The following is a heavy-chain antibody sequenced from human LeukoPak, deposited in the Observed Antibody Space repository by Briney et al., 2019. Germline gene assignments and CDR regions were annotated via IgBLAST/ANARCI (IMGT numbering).Heavy chain of an antibody. CDR3: AAPKQNGNSGSRWYHDL. CDR1: GFSLSGYW. D-gene: IGHD4-23*01. J-gene: IGHJ2*01. Sequence: GGSLRLSCAAYGFSLSGYWMSWVRQAPGKGLEWVARLHADGNEKYFVHSVKGRFTVSRDNAKNSLYLQMNSLGDEDTAVYYCAAPKQNGNSGSRWYHDLWGRGTMVTVSS. CDR2: LHADGNEK. V-gene: IGHV3-7*01.